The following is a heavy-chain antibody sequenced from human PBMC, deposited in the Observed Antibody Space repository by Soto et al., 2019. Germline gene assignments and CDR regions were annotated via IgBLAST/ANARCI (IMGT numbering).Heavy chain of an antibody. CDR2: ISYDGSNK. CDR3: AKDIEGLVRYYGMDV. V-gene: IGHV3-30*18. J-gene: IGHJ6*02. CDR1: GFTFSSHH. Sequence: PGGSLRLSCAASGFTFSSHHMHWGRQAPGKGLEWVAVISYDGSNKYYADSVKGRFTISRDNSKNTLYLQMNSLRAEDTAVYYCAKDIEGLVRYYGMDVWGQGTTVTVSS. D-gene: IGHD2-15*01.